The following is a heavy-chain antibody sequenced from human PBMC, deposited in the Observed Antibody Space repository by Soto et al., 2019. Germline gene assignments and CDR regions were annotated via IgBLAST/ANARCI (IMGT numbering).Heavy chain of an antibody. V-gene: IGHV3-7*01. Sequence: GGSLRLSCVASGFTFSSSWMSWVRQPPGKGLEWVANIKQDGSETYYVDSVRGRFTISRDNAKNSLYLQMDSLRAEDTAVYYCVRSIAGLQGSWGQGTLVTVSS. J-gene: IGHJ5*02. D-gene: IGHD4-4*01. CDR1: GFTFSSSW. CDR2: IKQDGSET. CDR3: VRSIAGLQGS.